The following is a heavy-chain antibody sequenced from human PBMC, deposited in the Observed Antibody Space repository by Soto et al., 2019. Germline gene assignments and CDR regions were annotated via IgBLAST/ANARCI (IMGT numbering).Heavy chain of an antibody. CDR2: IYYNGST. Sequence: SETLSLTCTVSGGSISSGDYYWSWIRRPPGKGLEWIGYIYYNGSTYYNPSLKSRVTISVDTSKNQFSLKLSSVTAADTAVYYCARDNILGILYGGMDVWGQGTTVTVSS. V-gene: IGHV4-30-4*01. CDR1: GGSISSGDYY. CDR3: ARDNILGILYGGMDV. J-gene: IGHJ6*02. D-gene: IGHD3-3*01.